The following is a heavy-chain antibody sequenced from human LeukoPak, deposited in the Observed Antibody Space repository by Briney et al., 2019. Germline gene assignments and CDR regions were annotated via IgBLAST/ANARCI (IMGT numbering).Heavy chain of an antibody. V-gene: IGHV3-23*01. CDR3: AKDLAFGVAH. CDR2: ISGSGGST. D-gene: IGHD2-15*01. CDR1: GFTFTSYA. J-gene: IGHJ4*02. Sequence: GGSLRLSCAASGFTFTSYAMSWVRQAPGKGLKWVSAISGSGGSTYYADSVKGRFTISRDNSKNTLYLQMNSLRAEDTAVYYCAKDLAFGVAHWGQGTLVTVSS.